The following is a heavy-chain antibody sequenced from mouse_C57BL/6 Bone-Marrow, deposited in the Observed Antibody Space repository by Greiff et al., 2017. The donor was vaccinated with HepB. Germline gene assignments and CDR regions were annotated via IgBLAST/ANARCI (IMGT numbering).Heavy chain of an antibody. CDR2: IDPSDSET. CDR3: ASSGSSYWYFDV. Sequence: QVQLQQPGAELVRPGSSVKLSCKASGYTFTSYWMHWVKQRPIQGLEWIGNIDPSDSETHYNQKFKDKATLTVDKSSSTAYMQLSSLTSEDSAVYYCASSGSSYWYFDVWGTGTTVTVSS. V-gene: IGHV1-52*01. D-gene: IGHD1-1*01. CDR1: GYTFTSYW. J-gene: IGHJ1*03.